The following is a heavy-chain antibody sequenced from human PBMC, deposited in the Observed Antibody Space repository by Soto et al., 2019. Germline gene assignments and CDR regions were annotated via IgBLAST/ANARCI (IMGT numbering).Heavy chain of an antibody. J-gene: IGHJ4*02. Sequence: VGSLRLSCATSGFTFTTYSMNWVRQAPGKGLEWVSSISGTGGQTYHADSVKGRFTISRDNSKETLSLQMDSLRAEDTATYFCVKDQSPRAGGGSVGDYWGPRTLVTVSS. CDR3: VKDQSPRAGGGSVGDY. V-gene: IGHV3-23*01. D-gene: IGHD6-13*01. CDR2: ISGTGGQT. CDR1: GFTFTTYS.